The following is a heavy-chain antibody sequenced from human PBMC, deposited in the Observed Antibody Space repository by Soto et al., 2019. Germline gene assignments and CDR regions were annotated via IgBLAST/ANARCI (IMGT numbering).Heavy chain of an antibody. Sequence: GASVNVSCKASGYTFTNYAMHWVRQAPGQRLEWMGWINAGNGNTKYSQKFQGRVTITRDTSASTAYMELSSLRSEDTAVYYCARGELELLLVDVWGQGTTVTVSS. CDR2: INAGNGNT. D-gene: IGHD1-7*01. V-gene: IGHV1-3*01. CDR3: ARGELELLLVDV. J-gene: IGHJ6*02. CDR1: GYTFTNYA.